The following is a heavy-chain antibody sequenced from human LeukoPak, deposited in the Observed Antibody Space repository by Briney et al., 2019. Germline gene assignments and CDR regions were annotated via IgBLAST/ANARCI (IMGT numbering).Heavy chain of an antibody. CDR2: IRESGGGT. Sequence: GGSLRLSCVVSGITVSNYDMSWVRQAPGKGLEWVSGIRESGGGTNYADSVKGRFTISRDNSKNTVYLQMNSLRAEDTAVYYCAKGVVVVPAALDAFDIWGQGTMVTVSS. J-gene: IGHJ3*02. CDR3: AKGVVVVPAALDAFDI. CDR1: GITVSNYD. D-gene: IGHD2-2*01. V-gene: IGHV3-23*01.